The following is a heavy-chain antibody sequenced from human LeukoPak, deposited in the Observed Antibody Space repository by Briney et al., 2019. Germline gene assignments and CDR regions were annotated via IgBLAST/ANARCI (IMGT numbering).Heavy chain of an antibody. V-gene: IGHV3-74*01. J-gene: IGHJ4*02. Sequence: GGSLRLSCAASGFTFSSYWMHWVRQAPGKGLVWVSRINGDGSTTTYADSVKGRFTISRDNAKNTLYPQMNSLRAEDTAVYYCARGPVPQPKYYFDYWGQGTLVTVSS. CDR2: INGDGSTT. CDR1: GFTFSSYW. CDR3: ARGPVPQPKYYFDY. D-gene: IGHD4-17*01.